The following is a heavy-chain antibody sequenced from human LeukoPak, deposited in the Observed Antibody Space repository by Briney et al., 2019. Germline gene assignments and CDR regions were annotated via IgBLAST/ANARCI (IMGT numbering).Heavy chain of an antibody. CDR1: GFTFSSYG. CDR3: ARGGSSSWYRADYYYYGMDV. V-gene: IGHV3-30*03. CDR2: ISYDGSNK. Sequence: GGSLRLSCAASGFTFSSYGMPWVRQAPGKGLEWVAVISYDGSNKYYADSVKGRFTISRDNSKNTLYLQMNSLRAEDTAVYYCARGGSSSWYRADYYYYGMDVWGQGTTVTVSS. J-gene: IGHJ6*02. D-gene: IGHD6-13*01.